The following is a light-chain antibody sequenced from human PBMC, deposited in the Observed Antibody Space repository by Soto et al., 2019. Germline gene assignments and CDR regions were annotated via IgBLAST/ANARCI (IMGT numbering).Light chain of an antibody. CDR3: QQYGSSPLT. J-gene: IGKJ5*01. V-gene: IGKV3-20*01. CDR1: QSVSSY. Sequence: PGERATLPCRASQSVSSYLAWYQQKPGQAPRLLIYGASSRATGIPDRFSGSGSGTDFTLTISRLEPEDFAVYYCQQYGSSPLTFGGGTRLEIK. CDR2: GAS.